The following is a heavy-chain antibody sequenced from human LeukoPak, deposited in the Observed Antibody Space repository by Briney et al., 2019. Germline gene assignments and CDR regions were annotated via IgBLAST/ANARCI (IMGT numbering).Heavy chain of an antibody. CDR3: ARDSIVGATENHDALDI. CDR1: GYSISSGYF. J-gene: IGHJ3*02. V-gene: IGHV4-38-2*02. CDR2: ISHSGNT. Sequence: SETLSLTCTVAGYSISSGYFWGWIRQPPGKGLEWVGTISHSGNTYYNPSLKSRVTISVDTSKNQFSLKLSSVTAADTAVYYCARDSIVGATENHDALDIWGQGTMVTVSS. D-gene: IGHD1-26*01.